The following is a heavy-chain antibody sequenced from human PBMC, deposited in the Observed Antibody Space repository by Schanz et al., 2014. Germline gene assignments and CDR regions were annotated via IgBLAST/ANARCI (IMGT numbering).Heavy chain of an antibody. CDR1: GFSVGNKY. J-gene: IGHJ5*02. V-gene: IGHV3-48*01. CDR2: ISSASSTI. Sequence: EVQLVQSGGGLVQPGGSLRLSCAASGFSVGNKYMNWVRQAPGKGLEWVSYISSASSTINYADSVKGRFTISRDNAKNSLFLQMNSLRAKDTAVYYCARAGYDADNWFDPWGQGTLVTVSS. CDR3: ARAGYDADNWFDP. D-gene: IGHD2-2*01.